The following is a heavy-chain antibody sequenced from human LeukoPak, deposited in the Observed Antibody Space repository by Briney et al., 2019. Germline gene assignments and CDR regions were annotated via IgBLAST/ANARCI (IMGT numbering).Heavy chain of an antibody. Sequence: SETLSLTCTVSGGSISSYYWSWIRQPPGNGLEWIGYIYYSGSTNYNPSLKSRVTISVDTSKNQFSLKLSSVTAADTAVYYCARGESPFYGSGSYNLFFDYWGQGILVTVSS. CDR1: GGSISSYY. V-gene: IGHV4-59*01. CDR2: IYYSGST. D-gene: IGHD3-10*01. J-gene: IGHJ4*02. CDR3: ARGESPFYGSGSYNLFFDY.